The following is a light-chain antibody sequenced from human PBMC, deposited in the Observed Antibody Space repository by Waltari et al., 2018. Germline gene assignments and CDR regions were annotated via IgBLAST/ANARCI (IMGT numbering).Light chain of an antibody. Sequence: DVVMTQSPLSLPVTLGQPASISCRSSQSLVNIFGNTYLNWIQQRPGQGPRRLIYDVSNLDAGVPERVSGSGSGTDLTLKISRVEAEAVGIYYCMQGTNWPPTFVQGTKLEIK. CDR1: QSLVNIFGNTY. V-gene: IGKV2-30*01. CDR2: DVS. CDR3: MQGTNWPPT. J-gene: IGKJ2*01.